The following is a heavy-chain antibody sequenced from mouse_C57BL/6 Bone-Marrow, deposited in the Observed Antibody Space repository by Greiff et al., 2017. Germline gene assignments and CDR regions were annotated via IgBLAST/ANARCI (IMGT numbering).Heavy chain of an antibody. D-gene: IGHD1-1*01. CDR2: IDPSDSET. V-gene: IGHV1-52*01. J-gene: IGHJ1*03. CDR3: AATVVAYDFWYFDV. Sequence: QVQLKESGAELVRPGSSVKLSCKASGYTFTSYWMHWVKQRPIQGLEWIGNIDPSDSETHYNQKFKDKATLTVDKSSSTAYMQLSSLTSEDSAVYYCAATVVAYDFWYFDVWGTGTTVTVSS. CDR1: GYTFTSYW.